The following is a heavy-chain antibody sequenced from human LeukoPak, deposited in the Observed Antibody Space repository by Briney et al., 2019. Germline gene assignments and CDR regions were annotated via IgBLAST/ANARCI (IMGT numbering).Heavy chain of an antibody. D-gene: IGHD6-13*01. J-gene: IGHJ3*02. CDR1: GGSISSYY. V-gene: IGHV4-59*01. CDR2: IYYSGST. Sequence: SETLSLTCTVSGGSISSYYWSWIRQPPGKGLEWIGYIYYSGSTNYNPSLKSRVTISVDTSKNQFSLKLSSVTAADTAVYYCARGPLRLVAAAATNYAFDIWGQGTMVTVSS. CDR3: ARGPLRLVAAAATNYAFDI.